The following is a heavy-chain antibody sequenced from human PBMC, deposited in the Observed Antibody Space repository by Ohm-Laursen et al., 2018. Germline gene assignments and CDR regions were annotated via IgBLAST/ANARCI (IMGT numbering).Heavy chain of an antibody. Sequence: SLRLSCAASGFTFSISGMTWVRQAPGEGLEWVSGISVSGSSTDYADSVKGRFTISRDNSKNTLYLQMNSLRAEDTAVYYCAKGTTDVDYWGQGTLVTVSS. CDR2: ISVSGSST. CDR3: AKGTTDVDY. V-gene: IGHV3-23*01. D-gene: IGHD1-1*01. CDR1: GFTFSISG. J-gene: IGHJ4*02.